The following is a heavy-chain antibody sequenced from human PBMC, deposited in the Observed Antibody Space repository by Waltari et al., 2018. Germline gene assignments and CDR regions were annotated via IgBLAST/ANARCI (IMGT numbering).Heavy chain of an antibody. Sequence: QVQLVQSGAEVKKPGASVKVPCKATAYSFPTYGVSWVRQAPGQGLEWMGWISGYNGNTKYAQKFQGRVTMTTDTSTSTAYMELMSLRSDDAAVYYCAGSTSPLGYYYYGMDVWGQGTTVTVSS. CDR1: AYSFPTYG. CDR3: AGSTSPLGYYYYGMDV. V-gene: IGHV1-18*04. CDR2: ISGYNGNT. D-gene: IGHD1-26*01. J-gene: IGHJ6*02.